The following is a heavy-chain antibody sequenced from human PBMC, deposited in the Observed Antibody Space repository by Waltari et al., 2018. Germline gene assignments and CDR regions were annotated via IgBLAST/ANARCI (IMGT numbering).Heavy chain of an antibody. CDR3: ARDPGPIVGAPDY. J-gene: IGHJ4*02. Sequence: QVQLVQSGTEVKKPGASVKVSCQASGYSFTDYHLHWVRQTPGQGLEWRCCINPKNGDTGYAQNFLGRVTMTRDTSINTVYMDLSGLRSDDTAVFYCARDPGPIVGAPDYWGQGTLVTVSS. D-gene: IGHD1-26*01. CDR2: INPKNGDT. CDR1: GYSFTDYH. V-gene: IGHV1-2*02.